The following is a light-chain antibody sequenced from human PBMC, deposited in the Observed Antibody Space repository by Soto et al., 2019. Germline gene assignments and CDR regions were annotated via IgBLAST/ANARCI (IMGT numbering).Light chain of an antibody. CDR3: QQYNSFSPPWT. CDR2: EAS. V-gene: IGKV1-5*03. CDR1: QSVSNG. J-gene: IGKJ1*01. Sequence: DVQLTQTPSTLSASVGDTVTITCRASQSVSNGLAWYQQKPGKAPRLLIYEASRLQTGVPSRFSGSASGPEFTLTISGLQPDDFATYYCQQYNSFSPPWTFGQGTTV.